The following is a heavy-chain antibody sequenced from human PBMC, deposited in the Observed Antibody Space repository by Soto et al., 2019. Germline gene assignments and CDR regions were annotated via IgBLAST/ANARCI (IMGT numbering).Heavy chain of an antibody. D-gene: IGHD6-13*01. J-gene: IGHJ6*02. CDR3: ARSSVDSSSWFGSPRYYYGMDV. V-gene: IGHV1-69*13. CDR2: IIPIFGTA. Sequence: SVKVSCKASGGTFSSYSISWVRQAPGQGLEWMGGIIPIFGTANSAQKSQGRVTITADESTSTAYMELSSLRSEDTAAYYCARSSVDSSSWFGSPRYYYGMDVWGQGTTVTVSS. CDR1: GGTFSSYS.